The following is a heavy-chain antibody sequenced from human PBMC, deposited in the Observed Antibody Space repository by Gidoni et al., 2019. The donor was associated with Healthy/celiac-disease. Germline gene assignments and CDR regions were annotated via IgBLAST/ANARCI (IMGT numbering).Heavy chain of an antibody. J-gene: IGHJ4*02. V-gene: IGHV1-8*01. CDR1: GYTFTSYD. D-gene: IGHD5-18*01. Sequence: QVQLVQSGAEVKKPVASVNVSCTASGYTFTSYDINWVRQATGQGIEWMGWMNANSGNTGYAQKFQGRVTMTRNTSISTAYMELSSLRAEDTAVYYCARGVLSIGYSYGYWGQGTLVTVSS. CDR2: MNANSGNT. CDR3: ARGVLSIGYSYGY.